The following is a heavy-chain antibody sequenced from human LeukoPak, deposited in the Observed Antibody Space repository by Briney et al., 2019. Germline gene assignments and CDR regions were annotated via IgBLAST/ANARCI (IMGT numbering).Heavy chain of an antibody. CDR2: VHYTGSA. CDR3: DRRRYTSAPNWFAP. J-gene: IGHJ5*02. V-gene: IGHV4-59*11. CDR1: GGSISGQC. Sequence: SESLSLACTVSGGSISGQCWGWVRQPARKGLELIRYVHYTGSANFSPSLKNLFTISVDTATNHFDLKLSSVTAADTAVYFCDRRRYTSAPNWFAPWGQAILVTVSS. D-gene: IGHD1-14*01.